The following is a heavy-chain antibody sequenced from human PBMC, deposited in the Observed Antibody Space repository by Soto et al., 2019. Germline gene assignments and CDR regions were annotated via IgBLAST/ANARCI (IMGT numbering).Heavy chain of an antibody. CDR3: AKESGGYDSSTRYGLDV. D-gene: IGHD6-25*01. CDR1: GGSINTVGYC. V-gene: IGHV4-31*03. J-gene: IGHJ6*02. Sequence: SETLCRTCSVSGGSINTVGYCWTWIRQQPWNGLEWIGYIYYSVSLVDNPSLKSRVSMSVDASKNQFPLNLTSVTAADTAVYYCAKESGGYDSSTRYGLDVWGQGTTVTVSS. CDR2: IYYSVSL.